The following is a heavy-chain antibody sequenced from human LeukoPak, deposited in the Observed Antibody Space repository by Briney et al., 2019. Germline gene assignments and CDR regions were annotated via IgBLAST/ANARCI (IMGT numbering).Heavy chain of an antibody. D-gene: IGHD6-13*01. CDR1: GDSVSSNSAA. CDR2: TYYRSKWYN. V-gene: IGHV6-1*01. CDR3: AREFTGYSSSVGYYGMDV. J-gene: IGHJ6*02. Sequence: SQTLSLTCAISGDSVSSNSAAWNWIRQSPSRGLEWLGRTYYRSKWYNEYALSVQSRITINPDTSKNQFSLQLNSVTPEDTAVYYCAREFTGYSSSVGYYGMDVWGQGTTVTVSS.